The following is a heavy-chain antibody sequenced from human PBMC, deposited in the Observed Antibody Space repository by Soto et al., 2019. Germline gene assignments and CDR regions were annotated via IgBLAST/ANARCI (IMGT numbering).Heavy chain of an antibody. CDR3: ARVVTIFGVAIQLGWFDP. CDR1: GGSISSGDYY. D-gene: IGHD3-3*01. V-gene: IGHV4-30-4*01. J-gene: IGHJ5*02. CDR2: IYYSGST. Sequence: HVQLQESGPGLVKPSQTLSLTCTVSGGSISSGDYYWSWIRQPPGKGLEWIGYIYYSGSTYYNPSVKSRVTMSVDTSKHQFCLKLSSVTAADTAVYYWARVVTIFGVAIQLGWFDPWGQGTLVTVSS.